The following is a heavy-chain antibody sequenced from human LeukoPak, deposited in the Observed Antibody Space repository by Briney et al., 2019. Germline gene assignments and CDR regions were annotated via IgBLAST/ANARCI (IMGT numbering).Heavy chain of an antibody. V-gene: IGHV4-39*07. D-gene: IGHD5-18*01. CDR2: IYYSGST. J-gene: IGHJ4*02. Sequence: PSETLSLTCTVSGGSISSSSYYWGWIRQPPGKGLEWIGSIYYSGSTYYNPSLKSRVTISVDTSKNQFSLKLSSVTAADTAVYYCARAPQFVDTAMARELDYWGQGTLVTVSS. CDR1: GGSISSSSYY. CDR3: ARAPQFVDTAMARELDY.